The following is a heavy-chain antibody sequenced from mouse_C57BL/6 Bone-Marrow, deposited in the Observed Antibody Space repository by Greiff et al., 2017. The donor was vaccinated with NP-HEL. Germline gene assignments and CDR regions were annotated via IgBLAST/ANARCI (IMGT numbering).Heavy chain of an antibody. Sequence: VKLMESGPGLVAPSQSLSITCTVSGFSLTSYGVDWVRQSPGKGLEWLGVIWGVGSTNYNSALKSRLSISKDNSKSQVFLKMNSLQTDDTAMYYCASRIYDGYYAFAYWGQGTLVTVSA. V-gene: IGHV2-6*01. CDR1: GFSLTSYG. D-gene: IGHD2-3*01. J-gene: IGHJ3*01. CDR3: ASRIYDGYYAFAY. CDR2: IWGVGST.